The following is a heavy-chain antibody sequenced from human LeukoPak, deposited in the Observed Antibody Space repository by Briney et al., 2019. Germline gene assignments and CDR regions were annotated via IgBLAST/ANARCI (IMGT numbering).Heavy chain of an antibody. J-gene: IGHJ4*02. Sequence: PSETLSLTCTVSGGSISSYYWSWIRQPPGKGLEWIGYIYYSGSTNYSPSLKSRVTISVDTSKNQFSLKLSSVTAADTAVYYCARDPYGDYGFDYWGQGTLVTVSS. V-gene: IGHV4-59*01. CDR1: GGSISSYY. D-gene: IGHD4-17*01. CDR3: ARDPYGDYGFDY. CDR2: IYYSGST.